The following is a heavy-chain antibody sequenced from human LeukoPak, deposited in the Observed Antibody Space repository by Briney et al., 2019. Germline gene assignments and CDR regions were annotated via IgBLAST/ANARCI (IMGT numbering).Heavy chain of an antibody. D-gene: IGHD3-9*01. J-gene: IGHJ3*02. CDR2: MSFIGST. CDR1: GGSISSTTYY. V-gene: IGHV4-39*01. CDR3: ARHRRHYDILTGYYAGHFDI. Sequence: PSETLSLTCSVSGGSISSTTYYWRWIRQPPGKGLEWIGSMSFIGSTYYNPSLKSRVTISVHMSKNHFSLKLSSVTAADTAVYYCARHRRHYDILTGYYAGHFDIWGQGTMVTVSS.